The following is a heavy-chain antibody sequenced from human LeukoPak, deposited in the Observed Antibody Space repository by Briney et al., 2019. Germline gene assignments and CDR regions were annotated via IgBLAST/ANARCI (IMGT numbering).Heavy chain of an antibody. CDR3: AKDLFLWYFDL. Sequence: GGSLRLSCAASGFTFSSYWMSWVRQAPGKGLEWVAVISYDGSNKYYADSVRGRFTISRDNSKNTLYLQMNSLRAEDTAVYYCAKDLFLWYFDLWGRGTLVTVSS. J-gene: IGHJ2*01. CDR2: ISYDGSNK. V-gene: IGHV3-30*18. CDR1: GFTFSSYW. D-gene: IGHD2-21*01.